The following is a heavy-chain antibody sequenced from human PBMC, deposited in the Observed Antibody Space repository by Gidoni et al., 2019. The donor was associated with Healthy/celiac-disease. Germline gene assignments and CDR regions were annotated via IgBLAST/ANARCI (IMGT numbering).Heavy chain of an antibody. CDR2: FDPEDGET. V-gene: IGHV1-24*01. CDR3: ATGGIAVAVGGAFDI. Sequence: VQLVPSGPAVKHPGASVTFSCKFSGYTLTELSMHWVRQAPGKGLEWMGGFDPEDGETIYAQKFQGRVTMTEDTSTDTAYMELSSLRSEDTAVYDCATGGIAVAVGGAFDIWGQGTMVTVSS. D-gene: IGHD6-19*01. J-gene: IGHJ3*02. CDR1: GYTLTELS.